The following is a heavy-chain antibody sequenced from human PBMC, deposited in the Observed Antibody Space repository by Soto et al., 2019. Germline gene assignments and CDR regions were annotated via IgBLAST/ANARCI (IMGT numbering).Heavy chain of an antibody. CDR3: ARGEQYSGRIFNY. D-gene: IGHD1-26*01. V-gene: IGHV6-1*01. J-gene: IGHJ4*01. CDR1: GDSVSSNSAG. Sequence: SQTLSLTCAITGDSVSSNSAGWSWVRQSPSRGLEWLGRTYYRSKWYYEYAVSVRGRITINPDTSKNQYSLQLNSVTPEDTAVYFCARGEQYSGRIFNYWGQGTLVTVSS. CDR2: TYYRSKWYY.